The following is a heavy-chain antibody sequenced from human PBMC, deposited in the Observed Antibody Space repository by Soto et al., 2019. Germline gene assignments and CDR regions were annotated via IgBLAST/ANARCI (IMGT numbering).Heavy chain of an antibody. CDR3: ARRRAFDI. Sequence: QLQLQESVPGLVKPSETLSLTCTVSGGSISSSSYYWGWIRQPPGKGLEWIGRIYYGASTYYNPSLKSRVNISVDTSKNQCSLKLSSVTAADTAVYYCARRRAFDIWGQGTMVTVSS. CDR1: GGSISSSSYY. CDR2: IYYGAST. J-gene: IGHJ3*02. V-gene: IGHV4-39*01.